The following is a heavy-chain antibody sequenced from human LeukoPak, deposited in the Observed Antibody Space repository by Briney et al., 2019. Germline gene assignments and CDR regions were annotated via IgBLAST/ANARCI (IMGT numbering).Heavy chain of an antibody. Sequence: GRSLRLSCAVSGFTFSSYAMHWVRQAPGKGLEWVAVISYDGSNKYYADSVKGRFTISRDNSKNTLYLQMNSLRAEDTAVYYCARARDYYGSGLSAFDIWGQGTMVTVSS. J-gene: IGHJ3*02. V-gene: IGHV3-30-3*01. CDR1: GFTFSSYA. D-gene: IGHD3-10*01. CDR3: ARARDYYGSGLSAFDI. CDR2: ISYDGSNK.